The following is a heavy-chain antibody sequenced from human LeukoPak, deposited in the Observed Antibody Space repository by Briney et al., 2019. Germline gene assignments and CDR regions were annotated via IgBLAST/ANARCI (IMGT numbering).Heavy chain of an antibody. Sequence: ASVKVSRKASGYTFTSYAMNWVRQAPGQGLEWMGWINTNTGNPTYAQGFTGRFVFSLDTSVSTAYLQISSLKAEDTAVYYCARDLPEWFGELLSQEINWFDPWGQGTLVTVSS. D-gene: IGHD3-10*01. V-gene: IGHV7-4-1*02. J-gene: IGHJ5*02. CDR3: ARDLPEWFGELLSQEINWFDP. CDR1: GYTFTSYA. CDR2: INTNTGNP.